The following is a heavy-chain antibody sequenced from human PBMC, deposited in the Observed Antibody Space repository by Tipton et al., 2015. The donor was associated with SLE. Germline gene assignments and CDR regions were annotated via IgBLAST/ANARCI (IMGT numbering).Heavy chain of an antibody. CDR3: ARDLSQYYFNS. CDR2: INSDGSST. Sequence: GSLRLSCAASGFTFSSYGMHWVRQAPGKGLFWVSRINSDGSSTIYADSVKGRFTISRDNAKNTLYLQLSSLRADDTAVYFCARDLSQYYFNSWGQGTLVSVSS. V-gene: IGHV3-74*01. J-gene: IGHJ4*02. CDR1: GFTFSSYG.